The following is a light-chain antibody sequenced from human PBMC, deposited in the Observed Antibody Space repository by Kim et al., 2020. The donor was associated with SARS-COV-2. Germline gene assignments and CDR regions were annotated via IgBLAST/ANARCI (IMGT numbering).Light chain of an antibody. J-gene: IGKJ2*01. Sequence: RATINCKSSQSVLYSSNNQNYLAWYQQKPGQPPKLLIYWASTREYGVPDRFSGSGSGTDFTLTISSLQAEDVEVYYCQQYYSTPYTFGQGTKLEIK. CDR3: QQYYSTPYT. CDR1: QSVLYSSNNQNY. CDR2: WAS. V-gene: IGKV4-1*01.